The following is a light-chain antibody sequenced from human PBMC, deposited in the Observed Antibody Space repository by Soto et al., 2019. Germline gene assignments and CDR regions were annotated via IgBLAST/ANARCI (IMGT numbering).Light chain of an antibody. CDR1: QSVFSNY. V-gene: IGKV3-20*01. CDR3: QQFGSSPIT. J-gene: IGKJ5*01. CDR2: GAS. Sequence: EIVLTQSPGTLPLSPGERATLSCRASQSVFSNYLAWYQQKPGQAPRLLIYGASSRATSIPDRFSGSGSGTDFTLTINRLDPEDFAVYYCQQFGSSPITFGQGTRLEIK.